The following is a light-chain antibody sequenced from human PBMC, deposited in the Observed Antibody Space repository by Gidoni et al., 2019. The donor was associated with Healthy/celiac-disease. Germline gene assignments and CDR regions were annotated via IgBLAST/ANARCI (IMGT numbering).Light chain of an antibody. V-gene: IGKV4-1*01. J-gene: IGKJ1*01. Sequence: DIATTQSPDSLAVSLGERATINCKSSQSVLYSSNNKDCLAWYQQKPGQPPKLLIYWASTRESGVPDRFSGSGSGTDFTLTISSLQAEDVAVYYCQQYYSTPRTFGQXTKVEIK. CDR3: QQYYSTPRT. CDR2: WAS. CDR1: QSVLYSSNNKDC.